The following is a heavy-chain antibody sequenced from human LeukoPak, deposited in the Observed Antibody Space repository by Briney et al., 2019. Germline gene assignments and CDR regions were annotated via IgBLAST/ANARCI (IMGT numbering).Heavy chain of an antibody. D-gene: IGHD4-23*01. Sequence: GGSLRLSCTASGFTFSSYWIHWVRQAPGKGLVWVSRVTSDGSSTSYADSVKGRFTISRDNAKNTLYLQMNSLRVEDTAVYYCAREDGGFDYWGQGTLVTVSS. V-gene: IGHV3-74*01. CDR1: GFTFSSYW. CDR2: VTSDGSST. CDR3: AREDGGFDY. J-gene: IGHJ4*02.